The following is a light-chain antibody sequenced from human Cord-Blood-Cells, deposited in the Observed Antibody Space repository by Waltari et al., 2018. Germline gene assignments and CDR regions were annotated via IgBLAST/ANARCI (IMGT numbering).Light chain of an antibody. Sequence: QSVLTQPPSASGTPGPRVTISCSGSSSNIGSNTVNWYQQLPGTAPKLLIYSNNRRPSGVPDRFSGSKSGTSASLAISGLQSEDEADYYCAAWDDSLNGPVFGGGTKLTVL. CDR2: SNN. J-gene: IGLJ3*02. CDR1: SSNIGSNT. CDR3: AAWDDSLNGPV. V-gene: IGLV1-44*01.